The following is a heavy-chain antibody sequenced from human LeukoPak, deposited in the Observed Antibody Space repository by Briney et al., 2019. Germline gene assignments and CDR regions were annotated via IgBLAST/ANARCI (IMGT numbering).Heavy chain of an antibody. D-gene: IGHD6-6*01. Sequence: ASVKVSCKASGYTFTGYYMHWVRHAPGQGLEWMGWINPNSGGTNYAQKFQGRVTMTRDTSISTAYMELSRLRSDDTAVYYCARLGDSSSSFDYWGQGTLVTVSS. CDR1: GYTFTGYY. CDR2: INPNSGGT. V-gene: IGHV1-2*02. J-gene: IGHJ4*02. CDR3: ARLGDSSSSFDY.